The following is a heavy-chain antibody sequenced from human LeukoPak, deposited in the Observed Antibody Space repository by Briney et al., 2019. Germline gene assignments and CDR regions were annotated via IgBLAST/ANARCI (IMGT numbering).Heavy chain of an antibody. CDR2: ISGSGGST. CDR3: AKVRAVLIRTTYFDY. CDR1: GFTFSSYA. Sequence: GGSLRLSCAASGFTFSSYAMSWVRQAPGKGLEWVSAISGSGGSTYYVDSVKGRFTISRDNSKNTLYLQMNSLRAEDTAVYYCAKVRAVLIRTTYFDYWGQGTLVTVSS. V-gene: IGHV3-23*01. J-gene: IGHJ4*02. D-gene: IGHD3-10*01.